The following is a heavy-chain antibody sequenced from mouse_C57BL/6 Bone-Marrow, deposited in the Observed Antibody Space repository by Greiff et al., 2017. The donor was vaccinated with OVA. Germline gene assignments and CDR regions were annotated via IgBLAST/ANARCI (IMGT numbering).Heavy chain of an antibody. CDR1: GYTFTSYW. D-gene: IGHD1-1*01. Sequence: VQLQQPGAELVKPGASVKLSCKASGYTFTSYWMHWVKQRPGQGLEWIGMIHPNSGSTNYNEKFKSKATLTVDKSSSTAYMKLSSLTSEDSAVYYCASYGSSPWYFDVWGTGTTVTVSS. CDR3: ASYGSSPWYFDV. J-gene: IGHJ1*03. CDR2: IHPNSGST. V-gene: IGHV1-64*01.